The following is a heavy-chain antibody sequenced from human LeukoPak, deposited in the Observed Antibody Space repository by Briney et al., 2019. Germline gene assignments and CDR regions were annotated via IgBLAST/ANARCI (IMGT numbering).Heavy chain of an antibody. J-gene: IGHJ4*02. CDR2: ISYDGSNK. Sequence: PGGSLRLSCAASGFTFSSYAMHWVRQAPGKGLEWVAVISYDGSNKYYADSVKGRFTISRDNSKNTLYLQMNSLRAEDTAVYYCARDRAVGASPTLYYFDYWGQGTLVTVSS. CDR3: ARDRAVGASPTLYYFDY. V-gene: IGHV3-30-3*01. CDR1: GFTFSSYA. D-gene: IGHD1-26*01.